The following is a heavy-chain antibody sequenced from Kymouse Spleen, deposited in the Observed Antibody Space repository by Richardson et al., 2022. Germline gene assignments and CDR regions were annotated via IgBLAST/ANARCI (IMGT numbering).Heavy chain of an antibody. Sequence: QVQLVQSGAEVKKPGASVKVSCKVSGYTLTELSMHWVRQAPGKGLEWMGGFDPEDGETIYAQKFQGRVTMTEDTSTDTAYMDLSSLRSEDTAVYYCATSYDILTGYYNAFDIWGQGTMVTVSS. V-gene: IGHV1-24*d01. CDR2: FDPEDGET. J-gene: IGHJ3*02. D-gene: IGHD3-9*01. CDR1: GYTLTELS. CDR3: ATSYDILTGYYNAFDI.